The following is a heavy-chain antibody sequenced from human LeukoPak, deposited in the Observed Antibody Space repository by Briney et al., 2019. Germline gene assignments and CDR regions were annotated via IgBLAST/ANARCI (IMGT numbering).Heavy chain of an antibody. Sequence: ASVKVSCKASGYTFTGYYMHWVRQAPGQGLEWMGWINPNSGGTNYAQKFQGRVTMTRDTSISTAYMELSRLRSDDTAVYYCARRKNDCSGGSCYGYYFDYWGQGTLVTVSS. D-gene: IGHD2-15*01. CDR1: GYTFTGYY. CDR3: ARRKNDCSGGSCYGYYFDY. CDR2: INPNSGGT. J-gene: IGHJ4*02. V-gene: IGHV1-2*02.